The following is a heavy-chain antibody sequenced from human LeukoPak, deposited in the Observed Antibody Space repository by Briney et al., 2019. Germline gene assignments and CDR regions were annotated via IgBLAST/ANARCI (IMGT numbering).Heavy chain of an antibody. Sequence: SQTLSLTCAISGDSVSRDGAAWTWIRQSPSRGLGWLGRTYYRSKWHNEYAVSVRGRMAISPDTSKNQFSLHLSSVTPEDTAVYFCARDTLAAADSWGQGALVTVSS. CDR3: ARDTLAAADS. D-gene: IGHD6-25*01. CDR2: TYYRSKWHN. V-gene: IGHV6-1*01. J-gene: IGHJ1*01. CDR1: GDSVSRDGAA.